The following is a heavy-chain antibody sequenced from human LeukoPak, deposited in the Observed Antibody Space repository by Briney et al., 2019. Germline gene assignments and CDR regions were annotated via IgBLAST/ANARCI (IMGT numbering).Heavy chain of an antibody. Sequence: GGSLRLSCAASGFTFSSYSMNWVRQAPGKGLEWVSSISSSSSYIYYADSVKGRFTISRDNAKNSLYLQMTSLRAEDTAVYYCARERWELGYYFDYWGQGTLVTVSS. CDR2: ISSSSSYI. J-gene: IGHJ4*02. CDR3: ARERWELGYYFDY. D-gene: IGHD1-26*01. V-gene: IGHV3-21*01. CDR1: GFTFSSYS.